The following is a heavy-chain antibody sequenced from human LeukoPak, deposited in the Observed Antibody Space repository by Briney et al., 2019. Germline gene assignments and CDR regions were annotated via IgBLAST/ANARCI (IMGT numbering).Heavy chain of an antibody. CDR1: GFTFSSYA. CDR3: AKENKWVGGTRAPDY. D-gene: IGHD1-26*01. Sequence: GGSLRLSCAASGFTFSSYAMSWVRQAPGKGLEWVSAISGSGGSTYYADSVKGRFTISRDNSKSTLYLQMNSLRVEDTAVYYCAKENKWVGGTRAPDYWGRGTLVTVSS. J-gene: IGHJ4*02. V-gene: IGHV3-23*01. CDR2: ISGSGGST.